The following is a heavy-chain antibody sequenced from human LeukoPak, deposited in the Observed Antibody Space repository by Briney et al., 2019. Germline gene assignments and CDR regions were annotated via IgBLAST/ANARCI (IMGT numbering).Heavy chain of an antibody. J-gene: IGHJ4*02. Sequence: PGGSLRLSCAASGFTFSDHYMDWVRQAPGKGLEWVGRTKNKANAYTIEYAASVKGRFTISRDDSKNLVSLQMNSLKTEDSAVYYCVTGEYYFDSSGYYVDYWGQGTLVTVSS. V-gene: IGHV3-72*01. D-gene: IGHD3-22*01. CDR2: TKNKANAYTI. CDR3: VTGEYYFDSSGYYVDY. CDR1: GFTFSDHY.